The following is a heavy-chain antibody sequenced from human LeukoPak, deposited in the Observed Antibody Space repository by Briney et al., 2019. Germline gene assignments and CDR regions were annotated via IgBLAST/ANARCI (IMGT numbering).Heavy chain of an antibody. CDR1: GGSISSSSYY. Sequence: SETLSLTCTVYGGSISSSSYYWGWIRQPPGKGLEWIGSIYYNGSTYYNPSLKSRVTISVDTSKNQFSLKLSSVTAADTAVYHCARRRGAAATRGEKSYYYYMDVWGKGTTVTVSS. CDR3: ARRRGAAATRGEKSYYYYMDV. V-gene: IGHV4-39*01. D-gene: IGHD2-15*01. CDR2: IYYNGST. J-gene: IGHJ6*03.